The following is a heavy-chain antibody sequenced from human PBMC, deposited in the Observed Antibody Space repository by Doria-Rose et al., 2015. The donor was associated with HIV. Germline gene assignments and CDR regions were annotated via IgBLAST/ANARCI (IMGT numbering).Heavy chain of an antibody. CDR1: GFTFSSHR. Sequence: EVQLVESGGGLVRPGGSLRLSCATSGFTFSSHRINWVRQAPGKGLEWFSSISSTSAYINYADSVRGRFTISRDNARNSLYLQMDSLRAEDTAIYYCATGVTLDYWGQGTLVTVSS. D-gene: IGHD3-10*01. V-gene: IGHV3-21*01. CDR2: ISSTSAYI. J-gene: IGHJ4*02. CDR3: ATGVTLDY.